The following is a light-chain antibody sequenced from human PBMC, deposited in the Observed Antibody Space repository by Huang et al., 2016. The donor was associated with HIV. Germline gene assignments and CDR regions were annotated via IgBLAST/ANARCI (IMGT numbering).Light chain of an antibody. CDR1: QGLMYREKIY. J-gene: IGKJ2*01. V-gene: IGKV2-29*02. Sequence: DIVMTQTPLSLSVTPGQPASISCKSSQGLMYREKIYLYWYLQKPGQSPQLLIYALSSRFSGVPDRFSGSGSATDFTLKISRVEAEDVGVYYCMQGKQLPYTFGQGTKLEIK. CDR3: MQGKQLPYT. CDR2: ALS.